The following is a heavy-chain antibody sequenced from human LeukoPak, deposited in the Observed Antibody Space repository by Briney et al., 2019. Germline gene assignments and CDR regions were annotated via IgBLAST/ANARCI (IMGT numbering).Heavy chain of an antibody. CDR2: INPSSGGT. V-gene: IGHV1-2*06. CDR1: GYTFTGYY. Sequence: ASVKVSCKASGYTFTGYYMHWVRQAPGQGLKWMGRINPSSGGTDYAQKFQGRVTMTRDTSISTAYMELSSLRSDDTAVYYCARVATVVTPSTDYWGQGTLVTVSS. CDR3: ARVATVVTPSTDY. J-gene: IGHJ4*02. D-gene: IGHD4-23*01.